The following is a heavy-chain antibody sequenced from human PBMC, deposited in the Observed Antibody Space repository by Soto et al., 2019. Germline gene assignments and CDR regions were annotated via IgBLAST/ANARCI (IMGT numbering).Heavy chain of an antibody. CDR3: AKKLTTYAVDPADY. V-gene: IGHV3-23*01. CDR2: ISASADAT. J-gene: IGHJ4*02. Sequence: GSLRLSCASSGFTFSDFGMSWVRQAPGKGLEWVAVISASADATYYAASVKGRFTLSRDNSRNLLYLQMNSLTVADTAVYYCAKKLTTYAVDPADYWGQGTQGTVSS. CDR1: GFTFSDFG. D-gene: IGHD3-3*01.